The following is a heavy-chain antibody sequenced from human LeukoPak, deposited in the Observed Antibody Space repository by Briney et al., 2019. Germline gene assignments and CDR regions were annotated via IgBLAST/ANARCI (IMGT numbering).Heavy chain of an antibody. Sequence: ASVKVSCKASGYTFTSYDINWVRQATGQGLEWMGWMNPNSGNTGYAQKFQGRVTMTRNTPISTAYMELSSLRSEDTAVYYCARGPDYYGSGSSRLYYYYYMDVWGKGTTVTVSS. CDR2: MNPNSGNT. V-gene: IGHV1-8*01. J-gene: IGHJ6*03. D-gene: IGHD3-10*01. CDR1: GYTFTSYD. CDR3: ARGPDYYGSGSSRLYYYYYMDV.